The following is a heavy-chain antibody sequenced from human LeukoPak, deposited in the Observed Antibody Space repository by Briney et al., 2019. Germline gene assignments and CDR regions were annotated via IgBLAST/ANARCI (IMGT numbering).Heavy chain of an antibody. V-gene: IGHV3-7*01. Sequence: GGSLRLSCVGSGFNFRESWMGWARQAPGKGLEWVALIKADGSTILYVDSVRGRFTISRDNAKNSLYLQMNGLRAEDTAVYYCARDAGYFKGDYWGQGTLVTVSS. CDR1: GFNFRESW. CDR3: ARDAGYFKGDY. J-gene: IGHJ4*02. CDR2: IKADGSTI. D-gene: IGHD2/OR15-2a*01.